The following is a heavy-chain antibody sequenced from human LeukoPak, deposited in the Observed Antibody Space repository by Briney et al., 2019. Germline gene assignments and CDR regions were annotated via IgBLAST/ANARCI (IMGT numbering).Heavy chain of an antibody. CDR1: GGSFSGYY. D-gene: IGHD2-8*01. V-gene: IGHV4-34*01. CDR3: ARGGRCTNGVCYKSNWFDP. J-gene: IGHJ5*02. CDR2: INHSGST. Sequence: SETLSLTCAVYGGSFSGYYWSWIRQPPGKGLEWIGEINHSGSTNYNPSLKSRVTISVGTSKNQFSLKLSSVTAADTAVYYCARGGRCTNGVCYKSNWFDPWGQGTLVTVSS.